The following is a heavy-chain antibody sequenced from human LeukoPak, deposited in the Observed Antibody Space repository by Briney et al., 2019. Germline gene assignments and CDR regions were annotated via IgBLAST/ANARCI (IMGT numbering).Heavy chain of an antibody. CDR3: GSSEDGYIDC. D-gene: IGHD5-24*01. CDR1: GLTFSRHW. J-gene: IGHJ4*02. V-gene: IGHV3-74*01. Sequence: GRSLRLSCTASGLTFSRHWMHSVRHAPGKGRVWISRIKTDGSDTLYADLVAGPFTISRDNAKNSLYQQMGSLRAAHPDLYYCGSSEDGYIDCWGRGTLVTVSS. CDR2: IKTDGSDT.